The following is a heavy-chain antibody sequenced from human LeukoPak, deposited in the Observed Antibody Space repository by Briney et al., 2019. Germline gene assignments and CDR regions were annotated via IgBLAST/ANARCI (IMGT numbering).Heavy chain of an antibody. CDR3: AKRGYSSSWYFSDY. Sequence: PGGSLRLSCAASGFTFSSYGMHWVRQAPGEGLEWVAFIRYDGSNKYYADSVKGRFTISGDNSKNTLYLQMNSLRAEDTAVYYCAKRGYSSSWYFSDYWGQGTLVTVSS. CDR1: GFTFSSYG. J-gene: IGHJ4*02. CDR2: IRYDGSNK. V-gene: IGHV3-30*02. D-gene: IGHD6-13*01.